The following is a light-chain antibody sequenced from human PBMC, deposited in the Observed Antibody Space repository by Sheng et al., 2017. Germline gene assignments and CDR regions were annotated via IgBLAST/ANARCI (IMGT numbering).Light chain of an antibody. CDR3: QQYGSSPIT. CDR2: DAS. CDR1: QSVSSSY. Sequence: EIVLTQSPDILSLSPGERATLSCRASQSVSSSYLAWYQQKPGQAPRLLIYDASSRAAGIPDRFSGSGSGTDFTLTISRLEPEDFAVYYCQQYGSSPITFGQGTRLEI. J-gene: IGKJ5*01. V-gene: IGKV3-20*01.